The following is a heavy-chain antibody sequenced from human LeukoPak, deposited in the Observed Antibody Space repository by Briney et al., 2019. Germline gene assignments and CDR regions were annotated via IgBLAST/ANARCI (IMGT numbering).Heavy chain of an antibody. J-gene: IGHJ4*02. D-gene: IGHD3-10*01. V-gene: IGHV1-18*01. CDR3: ARLLPHYYGSESYYYYFDY. Sequence: ASVKVSCTASHYTFTSYGITWVRQAPGQGLEWMGWISAYNGNTNYAQKLKGRVTMTTDTFTSTAYMELRSLRSDDTAVYYCARLLPHYYGSESYYYYFDYWGQGTLVTVSS. CDR1: HYTFTSYG. CDR2: ISAYNGNT.